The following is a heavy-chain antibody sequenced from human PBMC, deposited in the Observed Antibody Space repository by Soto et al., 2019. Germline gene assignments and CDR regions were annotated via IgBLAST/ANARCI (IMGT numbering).Heavy chain of an antibody. J-gene: IGHJ4*02. CDR3: ASHDYGGAFDY. D-gene: IGHD4-17*01. CDR2: IYYGGST. CDR1: GDSISSYS. Sequence: SETLCLNCTVSGDSISSYSSSCLRQPPGKGLEWIGYIYYGGSTNYNPSLKSRVTISVDTSKNQFSLKLSSVTAADTVVYYCASHDYGGAFDYWGQGTLVTVSS. V-gene: IGHV4-59*08.